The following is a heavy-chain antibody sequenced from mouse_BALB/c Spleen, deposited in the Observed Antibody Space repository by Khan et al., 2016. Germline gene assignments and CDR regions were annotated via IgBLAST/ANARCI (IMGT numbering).Heavy chain of an antibody. D-gene: IGHD1-1*01. J-gene: IGHJ1*01. CDR1: GDSITSGY. Sequence: MQLEESGPSLVKPSQTLSLTCSVTGDSITSGYWNWIRKFPGNKLEYMGYISYSGSTYYNPSLKSRISITRDTSKNQYYLQLNSVTTEDTATYYCARRTTVVRHWYFDVWGAGTTVTVSS. CDR3: ARRTTVVRHWYFDV. CDR2: ISYSGST. V-gene: IGHV3-8*02.